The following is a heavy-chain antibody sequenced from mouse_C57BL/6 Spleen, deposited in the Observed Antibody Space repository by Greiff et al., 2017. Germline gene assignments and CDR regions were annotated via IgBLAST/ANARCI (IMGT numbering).Heavy chain of an antibody. Sequence: VKLVESGPELVKPGASVKISCKASGYAFSSSWMNWVKQRPGKGLEWIGRIYPGDGDTNYNGKFKGKATLTADKSSSTAYMQLSSLTSEDSAVYFCASGDGYHPYAMDYWGQGTSVTVSS. CDR2: IYPGDGDT. CDR3: ASGDGYHPYAMDY. CDR1: GYAFSSSW. J-gene: IGHJ4*01. D-gene: IGHD2-3*01. V-gene: IGHV1-82*01.